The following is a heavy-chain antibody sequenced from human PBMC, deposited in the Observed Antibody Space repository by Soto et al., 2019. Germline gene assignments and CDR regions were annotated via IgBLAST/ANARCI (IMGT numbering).Heavy chain of an antibody. CDR2: IWYDGSNK. CDR1: GFTFSSYG. J-gene: IGHJ5*02. CDR3: ARSIPPGGWLRLKGYNWFDP. Sequence: SLRLSCAASGFTFSSYGMHWVRQAPGKGLEWVAVIWYDGSNKYYADSVKGRFTISRDNSKNTLYLQMNSLRAEDTAVYYCARSIPPGGWLRLKGYNWFDPWGQGTLVTVSS. D-gene: IGHD5-12*01. V-gene: IGHV3-33*01.